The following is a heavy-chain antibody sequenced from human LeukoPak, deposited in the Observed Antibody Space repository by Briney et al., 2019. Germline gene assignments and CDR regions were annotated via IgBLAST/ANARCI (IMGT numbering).Heavy chain of an antibody. Sequence: PGGSLGLSCVASGFTFSSYAMNWVRQAPGKGLEWVSAISSSDGSTYYADSVKGRSTISRDNSKNTVYLQMNSLRAEDTAVYYCAKTLHYGHFGKFDSWGQGTLVTVSS. J-gene: IGHJ4*02. D-gene: IGHD4-17*01. CDR1: GFTFSSYA. CDR3: AKTLHYGHFGKFDS. V-gene: IGHV3-23*01. CDR2: ISSSDGST.